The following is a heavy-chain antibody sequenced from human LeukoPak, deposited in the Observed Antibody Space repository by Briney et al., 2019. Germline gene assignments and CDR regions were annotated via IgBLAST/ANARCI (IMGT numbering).Heavy chain of an antibody. D-gene: IGHD3-22*01. V-gene: IGHV1-24*01. Sequence: GASAKVSCKVSGYTLTELSMHWVRQAPGKGLEWMGGFDPEDGETIYAQKFQGRVTMTEDTSTDTAYMELSSLRSEDAAVYYCATGLYDSSGYYYFGFDYWGQGTLVTVSS. CDR1: GYTLTELS. J-gene: IGHJ4*02. CDR2: FDPEDGET. CDR3: ATGLYDSSGYYYFGFDY.